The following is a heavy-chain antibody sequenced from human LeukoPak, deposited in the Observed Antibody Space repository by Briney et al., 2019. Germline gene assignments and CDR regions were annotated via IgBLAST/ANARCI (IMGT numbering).Heavy chain of an antibody. CDR1: GFTFSSYA. D-gene: IGHD1-7*01. Sequence: GGSLRLSCAASGFTFSSYAMSWVRQAPGKGLEWVSAISGSGGSTYYADSVKGRFTISRDNSKNTLYLQMSSLRAEVTAVYYCAKDERNWNYNLASQTYDWGQGTLVTVSS. J-gene: IGHJ4*02. CDR3: AKDERNWNYNLASQTYD. CDR2: ISGSGGST. V-gene: IGHV3-23*01.